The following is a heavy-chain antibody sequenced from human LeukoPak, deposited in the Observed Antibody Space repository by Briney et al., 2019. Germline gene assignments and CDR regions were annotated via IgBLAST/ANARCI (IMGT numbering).Heavy chain of an antibody. J-gene: IGHJ4*02. CDR3: ARQDVVASPFDY. CDR1: GGSISSSSYY. V-gene: IGHV4-39*01. Sequence: PSETLSLTCTVSGGSISSSSYYWGWIRQPPGKGLEWIGSIYYSGSTYYNPSLKSRVTISVGTSKNQFSLKLSSVTAADTAVYYCARQDVVASPFDYWGQGTLVTVSS. D-gene: IGHD2-21*01. CDR2: IYYSGST.